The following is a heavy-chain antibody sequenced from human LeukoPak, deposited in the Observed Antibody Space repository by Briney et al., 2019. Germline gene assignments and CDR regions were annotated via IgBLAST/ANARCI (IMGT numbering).Heavy chain of an antibody. J-gene: IGHJ6*03. D-gene: IGHD3-22*01. Sequence: PSETLSLTCAVYGGSLSGYYWSWIRQPPGKGLEWIGEINHSGSTNYNPSLKSRVTISVDTSKNQFSLKLSSVTAANTAVYYCARRRSSGYPNYYYYYMDVWGKGTTVTVSS. V-gene: IGHV4-34*01. CDR1: GGSLSGYY. CDR2: INHSGST. CDR3: ARRRSSGYPNYYYYYMDV.